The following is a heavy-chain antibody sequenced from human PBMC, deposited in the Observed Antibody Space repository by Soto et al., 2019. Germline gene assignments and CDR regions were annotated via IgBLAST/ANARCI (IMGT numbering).Heavy chain of an antibody. Sequence: QVQLEESGPGLVKPSETLSLTCTVSGGSINAFFWSWVRQPPGKGLESIGYIFYSGSTNYNPSLKSRVTLSLDTSKTQFSLNLTSVTAADTAVYYCATQTGLYYYGVDVWGQGTMVAVSS. CDR1: GGSINAFF. J-gene: IGHJ6*02. CDR2: IFYSGST. CDR3: ATQTGLYYYGVDV. V-gene: IGHV4-59*01.